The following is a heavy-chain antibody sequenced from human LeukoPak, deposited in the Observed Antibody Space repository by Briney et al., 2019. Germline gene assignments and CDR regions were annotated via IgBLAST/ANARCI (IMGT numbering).Heavy chain of an antibody. V-gene: IGHV4-59*12. D-gene: IGHD2-21*01. Sequence: SETLSLTCTVSGGSISSCYWSWIRQPAGKGLEWFGCIYYSGSTYYNPSLKSRVTISVDTSKNQFSLKLSSVTAADTAVYYCARGLPYYYYYYMDVWGKGTTVTVSS. J-gene: IGHJ6*03. CDR1: GGSISSCY. CDR2: IYYSGST. CDR3: ARGLPYYYYYYMDV.